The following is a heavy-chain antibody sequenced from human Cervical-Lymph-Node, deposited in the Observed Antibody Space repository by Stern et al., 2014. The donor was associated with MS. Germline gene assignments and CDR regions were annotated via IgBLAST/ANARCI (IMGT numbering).Heavy chain of an antibody. CDR2: ISPKNGDT. CDR1: GYTFTEYY. V-gene: IGHV1-2*02. Sequence: QDQLVESGAEVKKPGASVKVSCKPSGYTFTEYYIHWLRQAPGKGLEWMGRISPKNGDTNYAPQFQGRVTMTRDTSINIAYLGVPRVRFDDRAVYYCAENMDVWGQGTTVTVSS. J-gene: IGHJ6*02. CDR3: AENMDV.